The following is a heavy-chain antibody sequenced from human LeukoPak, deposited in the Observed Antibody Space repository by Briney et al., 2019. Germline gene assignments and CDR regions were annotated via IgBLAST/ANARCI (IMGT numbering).Heavy chain of an antibody. D-gene: IGHD1-26*01. V-gene: IGHV4-34*01. J-gene: IGHJ4*02. CDR2: INHSGST. Sequence: PGGSLRLSCAASGFTFSSYAMSWVRQAPGKGLEWIGEINHSGSTNYNPSLKSRVTISVDTSKNQFSLKLSSVTAADTAVYYCARGTGSYSSWGQGTLVTVSS. CDR1: GFTFSSYA. CDR3: ARGTGSYSS.